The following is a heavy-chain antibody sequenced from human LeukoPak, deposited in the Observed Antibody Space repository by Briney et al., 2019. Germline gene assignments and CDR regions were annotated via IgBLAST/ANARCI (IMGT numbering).Heavy chain of an antibody. CDR2: FSYIEST. D-gene: IGHD5-24*01. Sequence: TETLSLTCTVSGGSISSYFWTWIRQPAGRGLEWIGYFSYIESTNYNPSLRSRVTISVDTSKNQFSLKLSSVTAADTAYYYCARHLRGSHFDYWGQGTLVTVSS. V-gene: IGHV4-59*08. CDR3: ARHLRGSHFDY. J-gene: IGHJ4*02. CDR1: GGSISSYF.